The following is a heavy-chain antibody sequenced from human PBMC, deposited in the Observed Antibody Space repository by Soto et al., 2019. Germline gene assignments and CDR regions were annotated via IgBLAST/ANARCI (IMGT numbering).Heavy chain of an antibody. CDR1: GGSISSGGYY. Sequence: SETLSLTCTVSGGSISSGGYYWSWIRQHPGKGLEWIGYIYYSGSTYYNPSLKSRVTISVDTSKNQFSLKLSSVTAADTAVYNCARALQAVTTDYFDYWGQGTLVTVSS. J-gene: IGHJ4*02. CDR2: IYYSGST. V-gene: IGHV4-31*03. CDR3: ARALQAVTTDYFDY. D-gene: IGHD4-17*01.